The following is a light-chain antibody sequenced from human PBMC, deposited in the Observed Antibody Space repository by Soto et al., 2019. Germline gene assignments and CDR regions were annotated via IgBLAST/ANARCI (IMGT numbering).Light chain of an antibody. J-gene: IGKJ1*01. V-gene: IGKV3D-20*02. CDR3: MEGTPS. CDR2: QVS. Sequence: EIVLTQSPGTLSLSPGERATLSCGASQSVSSSYLAWYQQRPGQAPRRLIYQVSHRDSGVPDRFSGSGSGSGTDFTLKISRVEAEDVGVYYCMEGTPSFGQGTKVDIK. CDR1: QSVSSSY.